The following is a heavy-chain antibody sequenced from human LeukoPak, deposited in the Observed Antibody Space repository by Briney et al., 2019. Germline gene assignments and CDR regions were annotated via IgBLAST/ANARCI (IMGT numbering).Heavy chain of an antibody. V-gene: IGHV4-34*01. CDR3: ARAVDIVATRLSYGMDV. D-gene: IGHD5-12*01. J-gene: IGHJ6*02. Sequence: SETLSLTCAVYGGSFSGYYWSWIRQPPGKGLEWIREINHSGSTNYNPSLKSRVTISVDTSKNQFSLKLSSVTAADTAVYYCARAVDIVATRLSYGMDVWGQGTTVTVSS. CDR1: GGSFSGYY. CDR2: INHSGST.